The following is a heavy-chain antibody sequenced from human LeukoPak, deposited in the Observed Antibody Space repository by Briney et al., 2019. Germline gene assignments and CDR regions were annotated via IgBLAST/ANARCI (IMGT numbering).Heavy chain of an antibody. V-gene: IGHV3-11*01. D-gene: IGHD3-10*01. CDR1: GFTFSDYY. Sequence: GGSLRLSCAASGFTFSDYYMSWIRQAPGKGLEWVSYISSSGSTIYYADSVKGRFTISRDNAKNSLYLQMNSLRAEDTAVYYCARGEYYYGSESNWFDPWGQGTLVTVSS. J-gene: IGHJ5*02. CDR3: ARGEYYYGSESNWFDP. CDR2: ISSSGSTI.